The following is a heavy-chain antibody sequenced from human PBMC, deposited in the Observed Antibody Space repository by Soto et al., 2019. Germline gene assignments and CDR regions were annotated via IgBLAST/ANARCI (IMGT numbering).Heavy chain of an antibody. Sequence: GESLKISCKGSGYSFTTYWIGWVRQKPGKGLEWMGIIHPGDSETRYSPSFQGQVTISADKSISTAYLQWSSLMASDTAIYYCARPSLYSSSWYGAFDVWGQGTMVTVSS. D-gene: IGHD6-13*01. J-gene: IGHJ3*01. CDR2: IHPGDSET. CDR1: GYSFTTYW. CDR3: ARPSLYSSSWYGAFDV. V-gene: IGHV5-51*01.